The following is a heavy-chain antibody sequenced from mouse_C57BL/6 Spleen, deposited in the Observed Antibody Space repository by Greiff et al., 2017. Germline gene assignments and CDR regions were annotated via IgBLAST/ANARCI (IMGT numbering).Heavy chain of an antibody. V-gene: IGHV1-55*01. CDR2: IYPGSGST. Sequence: QVQLKQPGAELVKPGASVKMSCKASGYTFTSYWITWVKQRPGQGLEWIGDIYPGSGSTNYNEKFKSKATLTVDTSSSTAYMQLSSLTSEDSAVYYCARYGSSGAWFAYWGQGTLVTVSA. J-gene: IGHJ3*01. CDR3: ARYGSSGAWFAY. D-gene: IGHD3-2*02. CDR1: GYTFTSYW.